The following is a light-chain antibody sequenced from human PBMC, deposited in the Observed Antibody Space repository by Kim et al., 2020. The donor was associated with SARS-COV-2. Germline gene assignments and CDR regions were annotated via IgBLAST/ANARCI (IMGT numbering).Light chain of an antibody. CDR2: HTS. V-gene: IGKV3-15*01. CDR1: QSVGTL. J-gene: IGKJ4*01. Sequence: EIVLTQSPATLSVSPGERATLSCGASQSVGTLLAWYQQRPGQAPRILIYHTSTRATGIPVRFSGSGSGTEFTLTISSLQSEDFAVYYCQQHHRWPITFGGGTKVDIK. CDR3: QQHHRWPIT.